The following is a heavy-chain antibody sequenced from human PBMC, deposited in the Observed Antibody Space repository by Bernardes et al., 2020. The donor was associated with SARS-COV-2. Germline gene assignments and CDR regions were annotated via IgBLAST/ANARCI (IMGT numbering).Heavy chain of an antibody. V-gene: IGHV3-23*01. CDR3: AKRFAGSGWEDHPEFDY. CDR1: GFTFSSYA. Sequence: GGSLRLSCAASGFTFSSYAMSWVRQAPGKGLEWVSAISGSGGSTYYADSVKGRFTISRDNSKNTLYLQMNSLRAEDTAVYYCAKRFAGSGWEDHPEFDYWGQGTLVTVSS. CDR2: ISGSGGST. J-gene: IGHJ4*02. D-gene: IGHD6-19*01.